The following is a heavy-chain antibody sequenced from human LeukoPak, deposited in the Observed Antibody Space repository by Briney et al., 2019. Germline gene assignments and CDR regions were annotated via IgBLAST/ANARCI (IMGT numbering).Heavy chain of an antibody. CDR2: IYHSGST. Sequence: PSETLSLTCGVSGGSISSSKWWSWVRQPPGKGLEWIGEIYHSGSTNYNPSLKSRVTISVDKSKNQFSLKLSSVTAADTAVYYCARRGPQSLWSGYSHNWFDLWGQGTLVTVSS. V-gene: IGHV4-4*02. CDR1: GGSISSSKW. D-gene: IGHD3-3*01. CDR3: ARRGPQSLWSGYSHNWFDL. J-gene: IGHJ5*02.